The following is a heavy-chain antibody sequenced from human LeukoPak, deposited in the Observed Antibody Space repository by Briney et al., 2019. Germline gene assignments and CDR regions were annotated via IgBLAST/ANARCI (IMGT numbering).Heavy chain of an antibody. V-gene: IGHV4-39*01. Sequence: SETLSLTCTVSGGSISSSSYYWGWIRQPPGKGLEWIGSIYYSGSTYYNPSLKSRVTISVDTSKNQFSLKLSSVTAADTAVYYCARNILLWLGESLASSFDYWGQGTLVTVSS. CDR1: GGSISSSSYY. J-gene: IGHJ4*02. CDR3: ARNILLWLGESLASSFDY. D-gene: IGHD3-10*01. CDR2: IYYSGST.